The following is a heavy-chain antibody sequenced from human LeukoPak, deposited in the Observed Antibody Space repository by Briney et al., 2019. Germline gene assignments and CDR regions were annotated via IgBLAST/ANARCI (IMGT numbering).Heavy chain of an antibody. CDR2: IYIGGTT. D-gene: IGHD6-19*01. J-gene: IGHJ4*02. CDR3: TKDTKWLAFDS. V-gene: IGHV4-59*11. CDR1: GASTSSHF. Sequence: PSETLSLTCTVSGASTSSHFLSWMRQPPGKGLEWIGNIYIGGTTNYNPSLNSRVTMSLDTSKNQLSLQLTSVTAADTAVYYCTKDTKWLAFDSWGRGTLVTVSS.